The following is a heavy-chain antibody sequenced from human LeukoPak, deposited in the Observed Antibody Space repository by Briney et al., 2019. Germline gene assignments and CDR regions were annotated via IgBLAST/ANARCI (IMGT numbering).Heavy chain of an antibody. Sequence: GASVKVSCKASGYTFTGYYMHWVRQAPGQGLEWMGWINPNSGGTNYAQKFQGRVTMTRDTSISTAYMELSRLRSDDTAVYYCARDLRRIQLWFGFDPWGQGTLVTVSS. D-gene: IGHD5-18*01. CDR3: ARDLRRIQLWFGFDP. CDR2: INPNSGGT. V-gene: IGHV1-2*02. CDR1: GYTFTGYY. J-gene: IGHJ5*02.